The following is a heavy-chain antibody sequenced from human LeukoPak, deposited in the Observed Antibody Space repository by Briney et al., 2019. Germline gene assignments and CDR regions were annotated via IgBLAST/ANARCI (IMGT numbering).Heavy chain of an antibody. V-gene: IGHV3-64*01. CDR1: GFTFSSYA. J-gene: IGHJ4*02. CDR3: ARLGYDYVWGSYSTGYFDY. Sequence: GGSLRLSFAASGFTFSSYAMHWVRQAPGKGLEYVSAISSNGGSTYYANSVKGRFTISRDNSKNTLYLQMGSLRAEDMAVYYCARLGYDYVWGSYSTGYFDYWGQGTLVTVSS. CDR2: ISSNGGST. D-gene: IGHD3-16*01.